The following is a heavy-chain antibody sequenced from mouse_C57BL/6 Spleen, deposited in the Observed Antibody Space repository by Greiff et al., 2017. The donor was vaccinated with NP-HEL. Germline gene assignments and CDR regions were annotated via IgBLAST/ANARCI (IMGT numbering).Heavy chain of an antibody. V-gene: IGHV5-17*01. J-gene: IGHJ3*01. D-gene: IGHD4-1*01. CDR3: ARSGPAWFAY. Sequence: VQLKESGGGLVKPGGSLKLSCAASGFTFSDYGMHWVRQAPEKGLEWVAYISSVSSTIYYADTVKGRFTISRDNAKNTLFLQMTSLRSEDTAMYYCARSGPAWFAYWGQGTLVTVSA. CDR2: ISSVSSTI. CDR1: GFTFSDYG.